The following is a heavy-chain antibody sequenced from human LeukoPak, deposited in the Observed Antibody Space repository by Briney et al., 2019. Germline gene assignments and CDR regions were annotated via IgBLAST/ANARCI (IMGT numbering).Heavy chain of an antibody. J-gene: IGHJ4*02. CDR2: IYYSGST. Sequence: SETLSLTCTVSGGSISPYYWSWIRQPPGKELEWIVYIYYSGSTNYNPSLKSRVTISVDTSKNQFSLKLSSVTAADTAVYYCARRTHDTSGLETFDYWGQGTLVTVSS. CDR3: ARRTHDTSGLETFDY. V-gene: IGHV4-59*01. D-gene: IGHD3-22*01. CDR1: GGSISPYY.